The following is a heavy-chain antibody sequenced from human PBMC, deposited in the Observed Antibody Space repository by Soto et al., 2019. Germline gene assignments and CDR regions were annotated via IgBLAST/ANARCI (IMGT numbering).Heavy chain of an antibody. V-gene: IGHV3-48*02. J-gene: IGHJ3*01. CDR1: GFTFSNYA. CDR2: ISIGSGSI. Sequence: EVHLVESGGGLVQPGGSLRVSCAASGFTFSNYAMNWVRQAPGKGLEWVSYISIGSGSIFYADSVKGRFTISRDDAKNSLYLQMNTLRDFNTAVYYCVRDDRWAFDFWGQGTMVTVPS. D-gene: IGHD3-22*01. CDR3: VRDDRWAFDF.